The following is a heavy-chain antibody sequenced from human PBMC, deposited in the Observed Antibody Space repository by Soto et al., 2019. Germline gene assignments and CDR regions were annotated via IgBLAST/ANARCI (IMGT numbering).Heavy chain of an antibody. CDR3: ARDLTSYYYDSSGYYHRH. J-gene: IGHJ4*02. CDR2: IDPSDSYT. Sequence: HGESLKISCKGSGYSFTSYWISWVRQMPGKGLEWMGRIDPSDSYTKYSPSFQGHVTISADRSLSTAYLQWSSLKASDTAMYYCARDLTSYYYDSSGYYHRHWGQGTLVTVSS. V-gene: IGHV5-10-1*01. D-gene: IGHD3-22*01. CDR1: GYSFTSYW.